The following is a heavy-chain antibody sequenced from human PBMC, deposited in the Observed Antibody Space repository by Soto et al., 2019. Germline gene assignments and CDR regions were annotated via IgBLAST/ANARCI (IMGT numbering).Heavy chain of an antibody. CDR2: FYYSENT. Sequence: ETLSLTCSVSGGSISSKSYSWGWIRQPPGKGLEWIGTFYYSENTYYNPSLKSRVTISVDTSKNQFSLKLSSVTAADTAVYYCARVPGPWGQGTLVTVSS. CDR1: GGSISSKSYS. V-gene: IGHV4-39*07. D-gene: IGHD7-27*01. J-gene: IGHJ5*02. CDR3: ARVPGP.